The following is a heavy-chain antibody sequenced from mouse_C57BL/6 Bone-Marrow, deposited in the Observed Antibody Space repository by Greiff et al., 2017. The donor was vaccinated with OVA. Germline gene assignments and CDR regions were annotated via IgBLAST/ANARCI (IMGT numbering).Heavy chain of an antibody. Sequence: EVKVEESGPGLVKPSQSLSLTCSVTGYSITSGYYWNWIRQFPGNKLEWMGYISYDGSNNYNPSLKNRISITRDTSKNQFFLKLNSVTTEDTATYYCARGGRLLRQLRYAMDYWGQGTSVTVSS. V-gene: IGHV3-6*01. CDR1: GYSITSGYY. J-gene: IGHJ4*01. CDR3: ARGGRLLRQLRYAMDY. D-gene: IGHD1-1*01. CDR2: ISYDGSN.